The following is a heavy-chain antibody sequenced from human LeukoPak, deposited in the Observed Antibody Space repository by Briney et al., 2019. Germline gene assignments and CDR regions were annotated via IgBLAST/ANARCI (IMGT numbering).Heavy chain of an antibody. CDR1: GFTFSNYA. V-gene: IGHV3-23*01. Sequence: GGSLRLSCAASGFTFSNYAMTWVRQGPGKGLEWVSTVSNSGGTTFYADSVKGRFTVSRDNAKNTLYLQVNNLRAEDTAVYYCARGPNSNWSGLDFWGQGNLLTVSS. J-gene: IGHJ4*02. CDR2: VSNSGGTT. CDR3: ARGPNSNWSGLDF. D-gene: IGHD6-6*01.